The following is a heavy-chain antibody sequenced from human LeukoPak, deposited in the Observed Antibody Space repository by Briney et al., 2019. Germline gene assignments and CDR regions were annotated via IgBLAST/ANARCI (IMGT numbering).Heavy chain of an antibody. J-gene: IGHJ4*02. D-gene: IGHD6-13*01. Sequence: SVKVSCKASGGTFSSYAISWVRQAPGQGLEWMGEIIPIFGTANYAQKFQGRVTITTDESTSTAYMELSSLRSEDMAVYYCASAAAAGFDYWGQGTLVTVSS. CDR1: GGTFSSYA. V-gene: IGHV1-69*05. CDR2: IIPIFGTA. CDR3: ASAAAAGFDY.